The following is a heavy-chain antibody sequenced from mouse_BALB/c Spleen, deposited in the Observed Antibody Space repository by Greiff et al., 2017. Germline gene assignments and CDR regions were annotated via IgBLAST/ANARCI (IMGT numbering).Heavy chain of an antibody. CDR1: GFSLTSYG. CDR2: IWAGGST. Sequence: QVQLKESGPGLVAPSQSLSITCTVSGFSLTSYGVHWVRQPPGKGLEWLGVIWAGGSTNYNSALMSRLSISKDNSKSQVFLKMNSLQTDDTAMYYCARDQRYGNYVYAMDYWGQGTSVTVSS. D-gene: IGHD2-10*02. J-gene: IGHJ4*01. CDR3: ARDQRYGNYVYAMDY. V-gene: IGHV2-9*02.